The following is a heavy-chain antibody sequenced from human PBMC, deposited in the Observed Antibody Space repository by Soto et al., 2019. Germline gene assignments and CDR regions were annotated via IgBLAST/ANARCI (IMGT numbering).Heavy chain of an antibody. D-gene: IGHD3-16*01. J-gene: IGHJ4*02. CDR2: IGHGGGT. V-gene: IGHV4-34*01. CDR3: ARHGGYYFDY. Sequence: SETLSLTCAVYGGSFSGYYWSWIRQPPGKGLEWIGEIGHGGGTVYNPSLETRVTISEDSSNNQFSLEVNSVTAADTAVYYCARHGGYYFDYWGQGAPVTVSS. CDR1: GGSFSGYY.